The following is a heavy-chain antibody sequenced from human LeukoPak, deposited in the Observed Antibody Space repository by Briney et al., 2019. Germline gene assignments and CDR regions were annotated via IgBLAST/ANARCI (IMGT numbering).Heavy chain of an antibody. V-gene: IGHV4-34*01. CDR1: GGSFSGYY. Sequence: SETLSLTCAVYGGSFSGYYWSWIRQPPGKGLEWIGEINHSGSTNYNPSPKSRVTISVDTSKNQFSLKLSSVTAADTAVYYCARGRKHDFWSGYYTEGGLSYWGQGTLVTVSS. CDR2: INHSGST. CDR3: ARGRKHDFWSGYYTEGGLSY. D-gene: IGHD3-3*01. J-gene: IGHJ4*02.